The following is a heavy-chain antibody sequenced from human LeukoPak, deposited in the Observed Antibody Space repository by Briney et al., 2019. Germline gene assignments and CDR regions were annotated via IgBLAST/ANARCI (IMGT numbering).Heavy chain of an antibody. CDR2: INHSGST. CDR3: ARGRIPVYGSGSYFDY. J-gene: IGHJ4*02. Sequence: PSETLSLTCAAYGGSFSGYYWSWIRQPPGKGLEWIGEINHSGSTNYNPSLKSRVAISVDTSKNQFSLKLSSVTAADTAVYYCARGRIPVYGSGSYFDYWGQGTLVTVSS. CDR1: GGSFSGYY. D-gene: IGHD3-10*01. V-gene: IGHV4-34*01.